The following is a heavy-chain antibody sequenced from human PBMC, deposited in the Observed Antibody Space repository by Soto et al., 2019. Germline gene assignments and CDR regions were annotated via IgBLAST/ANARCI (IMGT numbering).Heavy chain of an antibody. J-gene: IGHJ4*02. D-gene: IGHD2-2*01. Sequence: EVQLLESGGGLVQPGGSLRLSCAASGFTFRNYAMSWARQAPGKGLEWVSAISGSGGTTHYADSVKGRFTISRDNSKNTLYLQMNSLRVEDTAVYYRAKDRSSTSCYAVAYWGQGSLVTVSS. CDR1: GFTFRNYA. CDR3: AKDRSSTSCYAVAY. V-gene: IGHV3-23*01. CDR2: ISGSGGTT.